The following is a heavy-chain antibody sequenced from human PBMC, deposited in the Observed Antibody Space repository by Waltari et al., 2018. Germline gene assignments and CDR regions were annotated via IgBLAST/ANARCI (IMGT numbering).Heavy chain of an antibody. V-gene: IGHV3-23*01. J-gene: IGHJ6*02. Sequence: EVQLLESGGGLVQPGGSLRLSCAASGFTFSSYAMSWVRKAPGKGLEWVSAISGSGGSTYYADSVKGRFTISRDNSKNTLYLQMNSLRAEDTAVYYCAKGTRSSPYYYGMDVWGQGTTVTVSS. CDR3: AKGTRSSPYYYGMDV. D-gene: IGHD6-6*01. CDR2: ISGSGGST. CDR1: GFTFSSYA.